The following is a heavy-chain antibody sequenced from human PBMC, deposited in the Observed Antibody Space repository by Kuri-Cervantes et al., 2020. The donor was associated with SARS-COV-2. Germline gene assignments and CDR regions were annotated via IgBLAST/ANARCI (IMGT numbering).Heavy chain of an antibody. CDR1: GFTFSGSA. D-gene: IGHD2-15*01. J-gene: IGHJ4*02. CDR3: TSEGAGRGGFFDY. CDR2: IRSKANSYET. Sequence: GESLKISCAASGFTFSGSAMHWVRQASGKGLEWVGRIRSKANSYETAYAASVKGRFTISRDDSKSIAYLQMNSLKTEDTAVYYCTSEGAGRGGFFDYWGQGTLVTVSS. V-gene: IGHV3-73*01.